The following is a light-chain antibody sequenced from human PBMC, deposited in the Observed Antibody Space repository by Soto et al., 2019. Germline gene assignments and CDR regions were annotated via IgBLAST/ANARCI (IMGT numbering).Light chain of an antibody. J-gene: IGKJ2*01. CDR1: QSVSSSY. Sequence: EIVLTQSPGTLSLSSGERATLSCRASQSVSSSYLAWYQQKPGQAPRLLVYATSSRATGIPDRFSGSGSGTDFTLTISRLEPEDFAVYYWHQYCSSSFTFGQGTKLEIK. CDR3: HQYCSSSFT. V-gene: IGKV3-20*01. CDR2: ATS.